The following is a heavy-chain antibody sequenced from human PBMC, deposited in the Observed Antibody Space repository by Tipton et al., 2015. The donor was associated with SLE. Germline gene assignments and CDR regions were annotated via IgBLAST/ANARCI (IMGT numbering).Heavy chain of an antibody. CDR1: GFTFSSYA. CDR3: AREGDPTAGDY. J-gene: IGHJ4*02. V-gene: IGHV3-30*04. D-gene: IGHD3-16*01. Sequence: RSLRLSCAASGFTFSSYAMHWVRQAPGKGLEWVAVISYDGSTKYYADSVKGRFTISRDNSKNTLYLQMNSLRAEDTAVYYCAREGDPTAGDYWGQGTLVTVSS. CDR2: ISYDGSTK.